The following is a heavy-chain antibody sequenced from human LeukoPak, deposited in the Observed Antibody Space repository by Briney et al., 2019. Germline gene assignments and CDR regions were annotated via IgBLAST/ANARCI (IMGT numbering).Heavy chain of an antibody. CDR2: INQDGTEK. Sequence: SGGSLRLSCVASGFTFSTYWMTWVRQAPGKGLEWVANINQDGTEKNYVDSVKGRFTISRDNAKNSLYLQMNSLRAEDTAVYYCARNMGDYWGQGTLATVSS. D-gene: IGHD2/OR15-2a*01. J-gene: IGHJ4*02. CDR1: GFTFSTYW. V-gene: IGHV3-7*04. CDR3: ARNMGDY.